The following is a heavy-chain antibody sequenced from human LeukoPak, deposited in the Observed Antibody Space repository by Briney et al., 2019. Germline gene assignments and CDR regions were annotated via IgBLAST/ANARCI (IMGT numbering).Heavy chain of an antibody. Sequence: SETLSLTCTVSGVSISGYYWSWIRQPVGKGLEWIGRIYTSGSTNTNYNPSLKSRVTMSVDTSKNQFSLKLSSVAAADTAVYYCARAYYGSGIYKNYFDYWGQGTLVTVSS. CDR2: IYTSGSTNT. CDR1: GVSISGYY. CDR3: ARAYYGSGIYKNYFDY. D-gene: IGHD3-10*01. V-gene: IGHV4-4*07. J-gene: IGHJ4*02.